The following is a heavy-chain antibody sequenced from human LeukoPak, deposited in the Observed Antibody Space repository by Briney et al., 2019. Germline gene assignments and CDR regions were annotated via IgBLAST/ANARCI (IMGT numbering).Heavy chain of an antibody. D-gene: IGHD6-6*01. J-gene: IGHJ4*02. CDR2: INHSGST. CDR1: GGSFSGYY. CDR3: ARRRRAARPPYYFDY. Sequence: SETLSLTCAVYGGSFSGYYWSWIRQPPGKGLERIGEINHSGSTNYNLSLKSRVTISVDTSKNQFSLKLSSVTAADTAVYYCARRRRAARPPYYFDYWGQGTLVTVSS. V-gene: IGHV4-34*01.